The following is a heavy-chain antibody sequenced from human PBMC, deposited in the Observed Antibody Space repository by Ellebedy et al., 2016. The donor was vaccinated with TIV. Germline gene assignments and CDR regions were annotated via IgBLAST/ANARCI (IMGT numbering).Heavy chain of an antibody. CDR1: GYTFTDSY. D-gene: IGHD4-11*01. Sequence: ASVKVSXXASGYTFTDSYMHWVRQAPGEGLEWMGWINPNSGGTSYAQMFQGRVTMSSDTSISTAYMQLSSLRSDDTAVYYCARQHDYSGKTLRGAFHFWGQGTVVTVSS. V-gene: IGHV1-2*02. J-gene: IGHJ3*01. CDR2: INPNSGGT. CDR3: ARQHDYSGKTLRGAFHF.